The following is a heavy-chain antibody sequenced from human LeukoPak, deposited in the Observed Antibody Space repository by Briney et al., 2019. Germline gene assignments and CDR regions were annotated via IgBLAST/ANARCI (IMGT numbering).Heavy chain of an antibody. V-gene: IGHV3-64*04. J-gene: IGHJ4*02. CDR2: ISSNGGST. CDR1: GFTFSSYA. D-gene: IGHD6-19*01. Sequence: GGSLRLSCSASGFTFSSYAMHWVRQAPGKGLEYVSAISSNGGSTYYADSVKGRFTISRDNSKNTLYLQMNSLRAEDTAVYYCANDGGAVAWPYYFDYWGQGTLVTVSS. CDR3: ANDGGAVAWPYYFDY.